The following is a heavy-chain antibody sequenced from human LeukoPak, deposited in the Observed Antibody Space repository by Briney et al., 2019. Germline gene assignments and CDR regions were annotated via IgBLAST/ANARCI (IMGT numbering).Heavy chain of an antibody. D-gene: IGHD4-17*01. Sequence: PGGSLRLSCAASGFTFSSYGMHWIRQAPGKGLEWVAVISYDGSNKYYADSVKARFTISRDNSKNTLYLQMNSLRAEDTAVYYCAKDLYGDYGYWGQGTLVTVSS. V-gene: IGHV3-30*18. CDR1: GFTFSSYG. J-gene: IGHJ4*02. CDR3: AKDLYGDYGY. CDR2: ISYDGSNK.